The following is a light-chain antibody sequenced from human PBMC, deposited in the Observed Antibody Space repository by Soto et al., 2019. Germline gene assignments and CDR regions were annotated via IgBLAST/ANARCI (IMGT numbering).Light chain of an antibody. J-gene: IGKJ1*01. CDR3: VQLSQFPRT. CDR1: QSLVHSDGNTY. V-gene: IGKV2-24*01. CDR2: QIS. Sequence: DIVMTQTPLSSPVTLGQPASISCRSSQSLVHSDGNTYLSWLQQRPGQPPRLLIYQISKRFSGVPDRCSGSGAGTDFTLKISRVEAEDVGIYSCVQLSQFPRTFGQGTKVEIK.